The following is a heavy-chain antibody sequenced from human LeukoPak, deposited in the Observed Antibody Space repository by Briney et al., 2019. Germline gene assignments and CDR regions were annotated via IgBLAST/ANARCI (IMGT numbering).Heavy chain of an antibody. CDR1: GFTVSSNY. J-gene: IGHJ4*02. CDR2: IYSGGST. D-gene: IGHD6-13*01. V-gene: IGHV3-66*01. Sequence: GGSLRFSCAASGFTVSSNYMSWVRQAPGKGLKWVSLIYSGGSTFYADSVKDRFTISRDNSKNTLYLQMNSLRDEDTAVYYCARDGRAADGLDCWGQGTLVTVSS. CDR3: ARDGRAADGLDC.